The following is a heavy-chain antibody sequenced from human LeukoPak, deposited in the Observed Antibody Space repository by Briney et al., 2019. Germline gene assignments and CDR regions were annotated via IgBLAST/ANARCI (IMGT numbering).Heavy chain of an antibody. V-gene: IGHV4-38-2*01. Sequence: SETLSLTCAVSGYSISSGYYWGWIRQPPGKGLEWIGSIYHSGSTYYNSSLKSRVTISVHTSKNQFSLKLSSVTAADTAVYYCARQACSGGSCNDYWGQGTLVTVSS. CDR1: GYSISSGYY. D-gene: IGHD2-15*01. CDR3: ARQACSGGSCNDY. J-gene: IGHJ4*02. CDR2: IYHSGST.